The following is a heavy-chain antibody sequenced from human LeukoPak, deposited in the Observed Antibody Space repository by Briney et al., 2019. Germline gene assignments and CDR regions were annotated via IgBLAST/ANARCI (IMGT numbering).Heavy chain of an antibody. CDR1: GGTFSSYT. J-gene: IGHJ4*02. V-gene: IGHV1-69*02. Sequence: SVKVSCKASGGTFSSYTISWVRQAPGQGLEWMGRIIPILSVANYAQKFQGRVTITADKSTSAAYMELSSLRSEDTAVYYRASRNQYYYDSSGIGGFDYWGQGTLVTVSS. CDR2: IIPILSVA. D-gene: IGHD3-22*01. CDR3: ASRNQYYYDSSGIGGFDY.